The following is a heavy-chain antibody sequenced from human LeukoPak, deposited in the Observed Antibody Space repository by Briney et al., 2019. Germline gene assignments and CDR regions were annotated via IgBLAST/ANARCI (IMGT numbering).Heavy chain of an antibody. J-gene: IGHJ4*02. CDR2: ISASGRDT. CDR3: AKDAAGPEY. V-gene: IGHV3-23*01. Sequence: PGGSLRLSCVVSGLSFSGYSMTWVRQAPGKGLEWVSGISASGRDTWFPDSVKGRFTISRDNSKNTLFLQMNSLRVEDTAIYYCAKDAAGPEYWGQGTLVTVSS. CDR1: GLSFSGYS. D-gene: IGHD6-13*01.